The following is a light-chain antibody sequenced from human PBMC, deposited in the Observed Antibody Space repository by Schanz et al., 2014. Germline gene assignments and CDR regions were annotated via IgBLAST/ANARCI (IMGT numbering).Light chain of an antibody. V-gene: IGLV2-14*01. CDR1: SSDLGGYNY. CDR3: SSYTSRSTL. J-gene: IGLJ3*02. CDR2: DVS. Sequence: QSALTQPASVSGSPGQSITISCTGTSSDLGGYNYVSWYQQYPGKAPKLIIYDVSNRPSGVSNRFSGSKSGNTASLTISGLQAEDEADYYCSSYTSRSTLFGGGTKLIVV.